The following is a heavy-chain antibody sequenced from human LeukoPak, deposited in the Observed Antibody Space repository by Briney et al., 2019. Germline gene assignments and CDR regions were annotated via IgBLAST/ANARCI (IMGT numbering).Heavy chain of an antibody. D-gene: IGHD3-10*01. CDR1: GGTFSSYA. CDR3: ARANTMVRGVIMSYYYYYMDV. J-gene: IGHJ6*03. CDR2: IIPIFGTA. Sequence: ASVKVSCKASGGTFSSYAISWVRQAPGQGLEWMGGIIPIFGTANYAQKFQGRVTIAADESTSTAYMELSSLRSEDTAVYYCARANTMVRGVIMSYYYYYMDVWGKGTTVTISS. V-gene: IGHV1-69*13.